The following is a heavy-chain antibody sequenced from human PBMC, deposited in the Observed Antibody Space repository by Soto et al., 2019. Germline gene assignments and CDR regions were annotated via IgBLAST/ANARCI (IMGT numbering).Heavy chain of an antibody. J-gene: IGHJ6*02. D-gene: IGHD3-16*01. CDR2: IYANWSS. CDR3: ARAPAYVLGHYYYGMDV. Sequence: SETLSLTWSFSCGSISPNYWTWIRLPPGRGPEWIGHIYANWSSHDNPSLSVRETLPVDASTNQVYLKLSSVTAADTAVYYCARAPAYVLGHYYYGMDVWGHGTTVTVSS. V-gene: IGHV4-59*01. CDR1: CGSISPNY.